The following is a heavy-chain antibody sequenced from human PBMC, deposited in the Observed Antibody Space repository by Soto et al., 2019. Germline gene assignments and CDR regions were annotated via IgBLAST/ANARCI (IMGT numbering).Heavy chain of an antibody. CDR3: ARHQYYDDSVIMC. Sequence: PSETLSLTCSVSGGSIGRNTDYWGWIRQPPGKGLEWIGSIYYRGSTYYNPSLKSRVTISVDTSKNQFSLKLTSVTAADTALYYCARHQYYDDSVIMCWGQGILVTVS. V-gene: IGHV4-39*01. D-gene: IGHD3-16*01. CDR2: IYYRGST. CDR1: GGSIGRNTDY. J-gene: IGHJ4*02.